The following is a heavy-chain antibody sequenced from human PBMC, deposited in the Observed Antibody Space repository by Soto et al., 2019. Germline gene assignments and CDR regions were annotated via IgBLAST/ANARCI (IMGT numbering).Heavy chain of an antibody. CDR1: GFTFSSYA. V-gene: IGHV3-23*01. D-gene: IGHD6-19*01. J-gene: IGHJ4*02. Sequence: GGSLRLSCAASGFTFSSYAISWVRQAPGKGLEWVSAISGSGGSNKYYADSVKGRFTISRDNSKNTLYLQMNSLRAEDTAVYYCARDSSGWYAVSYYFDYWGQGTLVTVSS. CDR2: ISGSGGSNK. CDR3: ARDSSGWYAVSYYFDY.